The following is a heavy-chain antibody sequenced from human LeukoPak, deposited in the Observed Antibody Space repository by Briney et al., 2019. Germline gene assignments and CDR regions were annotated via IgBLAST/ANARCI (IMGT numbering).Heavy chain of an antibody. Sequence: GGSLRLSCVASGFTFSTYWMTWVRQAPGRGLEWVANIKQDGSDKFYVDSVKGRFTISRDNAQNSLYLQMSSLKTEDTAVYYCTRQYSGSYYFSDYWGQGTLVTVSS. CDR3: TRQYSGSYYFSDY. CDR2: IKQDGSDK. V-gene: IGHV3-7*05. J-gene: IGHJ4*02. CDR1: GFTFSTYW. D-gene: IGHD1-26*01.